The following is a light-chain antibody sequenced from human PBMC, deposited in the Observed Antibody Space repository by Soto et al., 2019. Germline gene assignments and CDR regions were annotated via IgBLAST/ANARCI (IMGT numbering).Light chain of an antibody. Sequence: VGAPCPRPMSFSPGERASLSSRASQSVGNNYLAWYQQKPGQAPRLLIYTASIRATGIPDRFSGSGSGTDFTLTISRLEPEDFAVYYCHQHAESPLTFGGGTKVDIK. CDR3: HQHAESPLT. J-gene: IGKJ4*01. V-gene: IGKV3-20*01. CDR1: QSVGNNY. CDR2: TAS.